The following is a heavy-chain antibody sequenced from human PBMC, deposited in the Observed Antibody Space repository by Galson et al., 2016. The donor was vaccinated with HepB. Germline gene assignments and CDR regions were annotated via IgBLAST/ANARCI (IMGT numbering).Heavy chain of an antibody. CDR2: ISGSGGTT. J-gene: IGHJ4*02. D-gene: IGHD3-3*01. CDR3: AKEPNYDFWSGHPFDY. CDR1: GFTFSSYA. V-gene: IGHV3-23*01. Sequence: SLRLSCAASGFTFSSYALSWVRQAPGKGLEWVSVISGSGGTTYYADSVKGRFTISRDNSKNALYLQMSSLRAEGTAVYYCAKEPNYDFWSGHPFDYWGQGTLVTVSS.